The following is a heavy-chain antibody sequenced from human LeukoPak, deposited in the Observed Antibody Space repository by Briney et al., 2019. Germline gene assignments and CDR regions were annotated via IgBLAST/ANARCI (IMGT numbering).Heavy chain of an antibody. CDR2: IYSGGST. V-gene: IGHV4-4*07. Sequence: PSETLSLTCTVSGGSISTYYWSWIRQPAGKGLEWIGRIYSGGSTNYNPSLKSRVTISVDTSKNQFSLKLSSVTAADTAVYYCAGDTIAPNDAFDVWGQGTMVTVSS. CDR1: GGSISTYY. CDR3: AGDTIAPNDAFDV. D-gene: IGHD3-9*01. J-gene: IGHJ3*01.